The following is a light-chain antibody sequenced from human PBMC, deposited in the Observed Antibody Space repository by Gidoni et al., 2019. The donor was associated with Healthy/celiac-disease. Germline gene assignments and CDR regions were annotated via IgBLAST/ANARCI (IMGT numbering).Light chain of an antibody. J-gene: IGLJ1*01. CDR2: GNS. CDR1: SSNIGAGYE. CDR3: QSYDSSLSGSSV. V-gene: IGLV1-40*01. Sequence: QSVLKQPPSVSGAPGTRGTIACTGSSSNIGAGYEVHWFQQLPVTAPKLLIYGNSTRPSGIPDRFSASKSGTSASLAITGLQTEDEADYYCQSYDSSLSGSSVFGTGTTVAVL.